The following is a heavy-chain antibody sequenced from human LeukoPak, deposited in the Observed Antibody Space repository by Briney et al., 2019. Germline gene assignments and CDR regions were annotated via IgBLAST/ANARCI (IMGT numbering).Heavy chain of an antibody. CDR1: GASVSSYY. CDR2: VTHTGST. Sequence: PSETLSLTCAVSGASVSSYYWTWIRQSPGKGLEWIGHVTHTGSTNYNASLKGRASISVDMFKTQFSLKLTSATVADTAVYYCARGRGSGYYYDFWGQGVPVTVSS. D-gene: IGHD3-3*01. J-gene: IGHJ4*02. V-gene: IGHV4-59*02. CDR3: ARGRGSGYYYDF.